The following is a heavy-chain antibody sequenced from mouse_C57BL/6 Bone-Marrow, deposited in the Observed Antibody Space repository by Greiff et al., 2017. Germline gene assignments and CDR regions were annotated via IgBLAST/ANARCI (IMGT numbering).Heavy chain of an antibody. D-gene: IGHD2-5*01. Sequence: QVQLQQPGAELVMPGASVKLSCKASGYTFTSYWMHWVKQRPGQGLEWIGGIDPSDSYTNYNQTFKSKSTLTVDKSSSTAYMQLSSLTSEDSAVYYGARYSNYVWFAYWGQGTLVTVSA. J-gene: IGHJ3*01. CDR3: ARYSNYVWFAY. V-gene: IGHV1-69*01. CDR2: IDPSDSYT. CDR1: GYTFTSYW.